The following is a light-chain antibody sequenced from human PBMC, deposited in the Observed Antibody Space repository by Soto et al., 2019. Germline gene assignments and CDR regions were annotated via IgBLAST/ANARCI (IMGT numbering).Light chain of an antibody. Sequence: TQSPGTLSLSPGERATLSCRASQSVSSSYLAWYQQKPGQAPRLLIYGASTRATGIPARFSGSGSGTEFTLTISSLQSEDFAVYYCQQYNNWRRTFGQGTKVDIK. CDR1: QSVSSSY. CDR2: GAS. CDR3: QQYNNWRRT. V-gene: IGKV3-15*01. J-gene: IGKJ1*01.